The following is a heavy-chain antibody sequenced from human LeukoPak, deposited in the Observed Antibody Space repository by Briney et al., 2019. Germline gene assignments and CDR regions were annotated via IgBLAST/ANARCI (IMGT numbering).Heavy chain of an antibody. J-gene: IGHJ4*02. Sequence: SQTLSLTCAISGDSVSSNSASWNWIRQSPSRGLEWLGRTYYRSKWYNDYAVSVKGRITINPDTSKNQFSLHLNPVTPEDTAVYYCAREVEMATTEIDYWGQGTLVTVSS. CDR2: TYYRSKWYN. D-gene: IGHD5-24*01. V-gene: IGHV6-1*01. CDR1: GDSVSSNSAS. CDR3: AREVEMATTEIDY.